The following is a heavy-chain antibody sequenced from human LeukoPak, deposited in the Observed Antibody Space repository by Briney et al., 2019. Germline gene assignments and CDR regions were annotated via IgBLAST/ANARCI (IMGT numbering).Heavy chain of an antibody. J-gene: IGHJ4*02. D-gene: IGHD3-22*01. CDR3: ARVPNSYYYDRGQWFKGGGYFDY. CDR2: ISYDGSSK. V-gene: IGHV3-30*04. CDR1: GFIFNNYA. Sequence: PGGSLRLSCAASGFIFNNYAIHWVRQAPGKGLDWVAVISYDGSSKYYADSLKGRFTISRDNSKNTLYLQMNSLRAEDTAVYYCARVPNSYYYDRGQWFKGGGYFDYWGQGTLVTVSS.